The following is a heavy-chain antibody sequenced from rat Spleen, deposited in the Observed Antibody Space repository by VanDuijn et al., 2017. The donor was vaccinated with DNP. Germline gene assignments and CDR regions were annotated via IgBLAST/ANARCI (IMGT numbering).Heavy chain of an antibody. CDR3: ARHVLYTTDYYGYFDY. Sequence: EVRLVESGGGLVQPGGSLQLSCAASGFTFSDYYMAWVRLAPEKGLEWVATISTSGNRIYYPDSVTGRFTISRDNSRSSLYLQMNSLKSEDTASYYCARHVLYTTDYYGYFDYWGQGVMVTVSS. CDR1: GFTFSDYY. J-gene: IGHJ2*01. V-gene: IGHV5-7*01. D-gene: IGHD1-6*01. CDR2: ISTSGNRI.